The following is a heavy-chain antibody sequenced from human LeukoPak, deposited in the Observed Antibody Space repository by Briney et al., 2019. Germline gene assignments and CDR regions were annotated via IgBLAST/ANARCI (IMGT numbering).Heavy chain of an antibody. CDR1: GSSISNGYH. CDR2: IYHSESA. Sequence: SETMSLTCAVSGSSISNGYHGAWILQPPGKTLEWIGIIYHSESAHYNPSLKSRVTISVDTANNRSSLSLSSVTAADTAVYYCARDPRWLTPDCTSTSCYENYFDPWGQGTLVTVSS. CDR3: ARDPRWLTPDCTSTSCYENYFDP. D-gene: IGHD2-2*01. V-gene: IGHV4-38-2*02. J-gene: IGHJ5*02.